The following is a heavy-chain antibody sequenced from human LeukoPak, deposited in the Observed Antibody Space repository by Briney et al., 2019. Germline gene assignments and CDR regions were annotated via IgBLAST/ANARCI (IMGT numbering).Heavy chain of an antibody. CDR3: ARLYCGGDCYALGYFDY. D-gene: IGHD2-21*02. CDR2: IYYSGST. CDR1: GGSISSYY. Sequence: SETLSLTCTVSGGSISSYYWSWIRQPPGKGLEGIGYIYYSGSTNDNPSLKSRVTISVDKSKNQFSLKLSSVTAADTAVYYCARLYCGGDCYALGYFDYWGQGTLVTVSS. V-gene: IGHV4-59*01. J-gene: IGHJ4*02.